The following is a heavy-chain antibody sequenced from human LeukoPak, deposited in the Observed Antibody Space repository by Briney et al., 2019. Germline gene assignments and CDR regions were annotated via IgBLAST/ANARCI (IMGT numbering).Heavy chain of an antibody. V-gene: IGHV4-59*01. Sequence: SETLSLTCTVSGGSTSSYYWSWIRQPPGKGLEWIGYISYSGSTNYNPSLKSRVTISVDTSKNQFSLKLNSVTAADTAVYYCARYIWGSYPTFEDYWGQGSLVAVSS. CDR1: GGSTSSYY. CDR2: ISYSGST. CDR3: ARYIWGSYPTFEDY. J-gene: IGHJ4*02. D-gene: IGHD3-16*02.